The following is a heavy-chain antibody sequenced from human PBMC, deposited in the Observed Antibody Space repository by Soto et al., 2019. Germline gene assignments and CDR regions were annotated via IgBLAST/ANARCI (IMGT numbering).Heavy chain of an antibody. CDR2: IYSGGST. CDR1: GFTVSSNY. CDR3: ARGAWVGSYYWFDP. J-gene: IGHJ5*02. Sequence: EVQLVASGGGLIQPGGSLRLSCAASGFTVSSNYMSWVRQAPGKGLEWVSVIYSGGSTYYADSVKGRFTISRDNSKNTLYLQMNSLRAEDTAVYYCARGAWVGSYYWFDPWGQGTLVTVSS. D-gene: IGHD1-26*01. V-gene: IGHV3-53*01.